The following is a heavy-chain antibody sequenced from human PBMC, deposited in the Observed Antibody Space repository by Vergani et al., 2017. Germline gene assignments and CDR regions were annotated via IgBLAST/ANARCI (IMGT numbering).Heavy chain of an antibody. CDR3: ARGRAARPGPADY. CDR2: ISSSSSTI. J-gene: IGHJ4*02. D-gene: IGHD6-6*01. CDR1: GFTFSSYS. Sequence: EVQLVETGGGLIQPGGSLRLSCAASGFTFSSYSMNWVRQAPGKGLEWVSYISSSSSTIYYGDSVKGRFNISRDNAKNSLYLQMNSLRAEDTAVYYCARGRAARPGPADYWGQGTLVTVSS. V-gene: IGHV3-48*01.